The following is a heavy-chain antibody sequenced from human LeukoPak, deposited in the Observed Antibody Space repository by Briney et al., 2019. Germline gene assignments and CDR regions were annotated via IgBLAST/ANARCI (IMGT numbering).Heavy chain of an antibody. CDR1: GGTFSSYA. CDR2: INPNSGGT. Sequence: ASVKVPCKASGGTFSSYAISWVRQAPGQGLEWMGWINPNSGGTNYAQKFQGRVTMTRDTSISTAYMELSRLRSDDTAAYYCARDFNPYYYDSSGYSQWGQGTLVTVSS. V-gene: IGHV1-2*02. CDR3: ARDFNPYYYDSSGYSQ. D-gene: IGHD3-22*01. J-gene: IGHJ4*02.